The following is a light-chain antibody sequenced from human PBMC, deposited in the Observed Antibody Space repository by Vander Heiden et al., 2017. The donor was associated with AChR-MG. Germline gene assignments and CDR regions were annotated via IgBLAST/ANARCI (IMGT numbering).Light chain of an antibody. CDR3: QQSYSTLWT. Sequence: DIQMTQSPSSLSASVGDRVTITCRASQSISSYLNWYQQKPGKAPELLIYAASSLQSGVPSRFSDSGSGTDFTLTISSLQPEDFATYYCQQSYSTLWTFGQGTKVEIK. CDR2: AAS. V-gene: IGKV1-39*01. CDR1: QSISSY. J-gene: IGKJ1*01.